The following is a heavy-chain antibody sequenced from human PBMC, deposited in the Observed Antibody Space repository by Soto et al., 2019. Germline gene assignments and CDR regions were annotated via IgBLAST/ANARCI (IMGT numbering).Heavy chain of an antibody. J-gene: IGHJ4*02. CDR2: IYHSGST. D-gene: IGHD1-26*01. CDR1: GGSISSGGYS. CDR3: ARGIVGATTYFDY. Sequence: SETLSLTCAVSGGSISSGGYSWSWIRQPPGKGLEWIGYIYHSGSTYYNPSLKSRVTISVDRSKNQFSLKLSSVTAADTAVYYCARGIVGATTYFDYWGQGTLVTVPQ. V-gene: IGHV4-30-2*01.